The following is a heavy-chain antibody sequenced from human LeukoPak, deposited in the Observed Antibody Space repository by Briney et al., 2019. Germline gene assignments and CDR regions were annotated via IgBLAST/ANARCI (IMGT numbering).Heavy chain of an antibody. CDR3: VRGDWYFES. D-gene: IGHD2-21*01. CDR1: GFNFSDSR. Sequence: GGSLRLSCVTSGFNFSDSRMTWVRQAPGKGLQWVANVNRDGTEKHFLDPAEGRFTISRDNAKKSLYLQMSSLRPQDTAVYFCVRGDWYFESWGQGTLVTVSS. J-gene: IGHJ4*02. V-gene: IGHV3-7*04. CDR2: VNRDGTEK.